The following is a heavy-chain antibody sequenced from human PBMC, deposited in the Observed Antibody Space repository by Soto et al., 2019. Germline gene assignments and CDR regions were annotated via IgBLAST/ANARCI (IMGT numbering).Heavy chain of an antibody. CDR1: GYTFTSYY. J-gene: IGHJ4*02. CDR3: ARDDSGFSGSHYIDYFNY. CDR2: INPSGGST. V-gene: IGHV1-46*01. D-gene: IGHD1-26*01. Sequence: ASVKVSCKASGYTFTSYYMHWVRQAPGQGLEWMGLINPSGGSTSYSEKFQGRVTITRDTSAGTVYMQLSSLTSEDTAVYYCARDDSGFSGSHYIDYFNYWGQGALVTVSS.